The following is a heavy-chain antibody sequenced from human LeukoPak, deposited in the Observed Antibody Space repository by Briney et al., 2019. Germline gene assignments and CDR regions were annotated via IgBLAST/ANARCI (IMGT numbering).Heavy chain of an antibody. CDR1: GGSISSGGYY. CDR3: ARGGGGYYYDSSGYYYVRDAFDI. J-gene: IGHJ3*02. Sequence: PSQTLSLTCTVSGGSISSGGYYWRWIRQPPGKGLEWIGYIYHSGSTYYNPSLKSRVTISVDKSKNQFSLKLSSVTAADTAVYYCARGGGGYYYDSSGYYYVRDAFDIWGQGTMVTVSS. V-gene: IGHV4-30-2*01. CDR2: IYHSGST. D-gene: IGHD3-22*01.